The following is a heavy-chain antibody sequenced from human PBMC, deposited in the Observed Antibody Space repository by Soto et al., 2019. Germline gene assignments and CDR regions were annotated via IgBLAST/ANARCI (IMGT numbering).Heavy chain of an antibody. Sequence: PGGSLRLSCVAYDCTFSSYWLAWLRQTPGKGLEFVANIRQDGREINYLDSGTGRCTISRDSAEESLCLRMNCLRAEDMGGYYCTTGRWTGGFEFRGQGTVGTSPQ. J-gene: IGHJ4*03. D-gene: IGHD3-10*01. CDR2: IRQDGREI. V-gene: IGHV3-7*01. CDR3: TTGRWTGGFEF. CDR1: DCTFSSYW.